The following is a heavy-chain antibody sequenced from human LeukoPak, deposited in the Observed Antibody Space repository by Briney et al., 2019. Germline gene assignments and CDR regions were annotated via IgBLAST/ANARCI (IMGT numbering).Heavy chain of an antibody. J-gene: IGHJ6*03. CDR2: ISSSGSTI. V-gene: IGHV3-11*01. Sequence: GGSLRLSCAASGFTFSDYYMSWIRQAPGKGLEWASYISSSGSTIYYADSVKGRFTISRDNAKNSLYLQMNSLRAEDTAVYYCARDRNDFWSGYPVYYYYYYMDVWGKGTTVTVSS. CDR1: GFTFSDYY. D-gene: IGHD3-3*01. CDR3: ARDRNDFWSGYPVYYYYYYMDV.